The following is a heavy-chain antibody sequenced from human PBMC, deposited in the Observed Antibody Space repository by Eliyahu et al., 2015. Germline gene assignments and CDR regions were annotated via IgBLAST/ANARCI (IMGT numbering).Heavy chain of an antibody. CDR2: ISSSSSYI. J-gene: IGHJ4*02. CDR3: ATGYYSSSWYIVGATFGY. D-gene: IGHD6-13*01. Sequence: NWVRQAPGKGLEWVSSISSSSSYIYYADSVKGRFTISRDNAKNSLYLQMNSLRAEDTAVYYCATGYYSSSWYIVGATFGYWGQGTLVTVSS. V-gene: IGHV3-21*01.